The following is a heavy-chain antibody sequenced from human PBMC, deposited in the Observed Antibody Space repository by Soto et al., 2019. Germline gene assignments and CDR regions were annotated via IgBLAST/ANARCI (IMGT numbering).Heavy chain of an antibody. Sequence: QVQLVQSGAEVKKPGASVKVSCKASGYTFTSYDINWVRQATGQGLEWMGWMNPNSGNTGYAQKFQGRVTMTRNTSISTAYMELRSLRSEDTAVYYCARVSSGWYGDYYYGMDVWGQGTTVTVSS. V-gene: IGHV1-8*01. J-gene: IGHJ6*02. CDR1: GYTFTSYD. CDR2: MNPNSGNT. D-gene: IGHD6-19*01. CDR3: ARVSSGWYGDYYYGMDV.